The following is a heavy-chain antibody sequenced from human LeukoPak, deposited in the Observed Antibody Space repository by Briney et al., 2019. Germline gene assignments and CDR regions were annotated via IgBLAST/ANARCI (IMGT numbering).Heavy chain of an antibody. CDR1: GGSFSGYY. V-gene: IGHV4-59*01. J-gene: IGHJ4*02. CDR2: IYYSGST. D-gene: IGHD4-17*01. CDR3: ARGRDQIYGDYGYYFDY. Sequence: SETLSLTCAVSGGSFSGYYWSWIRQPPGKGLEWIGYIYYSGSTNYNPSLKSRVTISVDTSKNQFSLKLSSVTAADTAVYYCARGRDQIYGDYGYYFDYWGQGTLVTVSS.